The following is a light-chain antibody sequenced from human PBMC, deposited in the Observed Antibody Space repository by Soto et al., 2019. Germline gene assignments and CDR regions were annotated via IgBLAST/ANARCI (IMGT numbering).Light chain of an antibody. CDR2: DAS. Sequence: EIVLKQSPDTLSLSPGERATLSCRASQSVKNNYLAWYQQKPGQAPRFLIYDASSRATGIPDRFSGSGSGTDFTLTISRLEPEDFAVYYCQQYGSTPLTFGGGTKLDIK. J-gene: IGKJ4*01. V-gene: IGKV3-20*01. CDR3: QQYGSTPLT. CDR1: QSVKNNY.